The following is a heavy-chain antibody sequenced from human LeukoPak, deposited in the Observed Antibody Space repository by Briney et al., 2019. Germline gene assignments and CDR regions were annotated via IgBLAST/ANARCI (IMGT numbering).Heavy chain of an antibody. CDR2: ISSSAGNT. D-gene: IGHD4-17*01. J-gene: IGHJ4*02. CDR3: AKAQLRVTTGIDN. Sequence: AGGSLRLSCAASGFSFSTYWMSWVRQAPGKGLEWVSGISSSAGNTNYADSVKGRFTISRDNSKNTLYLQMNSLRVEDTAVYYCAKAQLRVTTGIDNWGQGTLVTVSS. V-gene: IGHV3-23*01. CDR1: GFSFSTYW.